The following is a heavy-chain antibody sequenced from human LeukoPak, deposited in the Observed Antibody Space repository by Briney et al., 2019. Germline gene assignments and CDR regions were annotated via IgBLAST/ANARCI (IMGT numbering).Heavy chain of an antibody. V-gene: IGHV1-46*01. D-gene: IGHD2-8*01. CDR2: INPSGGST. CDR3: ARELQYCTNGVCFPQIDY. Sequence: ASVKVSCKASGYTFTSYYMHWVRQAPGQGLEWMGIINPSGGSTSYAQKFQGRVTMTRDMSTSTAYMELSSLRSEDTAVYYCARELQYCTNGVCFPQIDYWGQGTLVTVSS. J-gene: IGHJ4*02. CDR1: GYTFTSYY.